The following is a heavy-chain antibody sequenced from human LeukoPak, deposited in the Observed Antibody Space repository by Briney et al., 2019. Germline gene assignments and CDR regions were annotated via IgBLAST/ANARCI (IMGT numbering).Heavy chain of an antibody. CDR3: ARGASRSYWYFDL. CDR2: ISSNGVST. D-gene: IGHD2-2*01. V-gene: IGHV3-48*03. J-gene: IGHJ2*01. CDR1: RFTFSSYE. Sequence: GGSLRLSCAASRFTFSSYEMNWVRQAPGKGLEWVSYISSNGVSTFYADSLKGRFTISRDNAENLLYLQMNSLRVDDTATYYCARGASRSYWYFDLWGRGTLVTVSS.